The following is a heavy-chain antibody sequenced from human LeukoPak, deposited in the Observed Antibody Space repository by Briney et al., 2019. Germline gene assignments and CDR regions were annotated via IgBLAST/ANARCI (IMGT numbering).Heavy chain of an antibody. D-gene: IGHD5-24*01. V-gene: IGHV3-53*01. CDR1: GFTFSSCA. J-gene: IGHJ4*02. Sequence: TGGSLRLSCAASGFTFSSCAMSWVRQAPGKGLEWVALSYSGGSTYYADSVEGRFTISRDNSKSMLFLQMNSLRADDTAVYYCARGPDVDGYIHAPFDYWGQGALVTVSS. CDR2: SYSGGST. CDR3: ARGPDVDGYIHAPFDY.